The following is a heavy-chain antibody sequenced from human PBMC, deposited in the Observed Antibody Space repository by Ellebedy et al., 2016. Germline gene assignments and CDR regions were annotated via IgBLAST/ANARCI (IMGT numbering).Heavy chain of an antibody. J-gene: IGHJ4*02. D-gene: IGHD3-10*01. CDR3: ARAGSGITMGRGMSD. CDR2: IYYSGST. CDR1: GGSISSYY. Sequence: SETLSLTCTVSGGSISSYYWSWIRQPPGKGLEWIGYIYYSGSTNYNPSLKSRVTMSVDTSKNQFSLKLSSVTAADTAVYYCARAGSGITMGRGMSDWGQGTLVTVSS. V-gene: IGHV4-59*12.